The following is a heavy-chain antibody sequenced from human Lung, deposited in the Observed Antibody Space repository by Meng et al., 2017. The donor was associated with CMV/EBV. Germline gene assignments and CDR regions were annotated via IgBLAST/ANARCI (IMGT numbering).Heavy chain of an antibody. CDR1: LYTFTSHD. J-gene: IGHJ6*02. Sequence: SVXVSXMASLYTFTSHDINGVRQATGQGLEWMGWMYPNSGNTGYAQKFQGRVTLTRVTSISTAYMELSSLTSDDTAVYYCARTRIEVEPDGRKIKYYNYGMDVWGQGXTVTVSS. CDR2: MYPNSGNT. D-gene: IGHD2-2*01. CDR3: ARTRIEVEPDGRKIKYYNYGMDV. V-gene: IGHV1-8*01.